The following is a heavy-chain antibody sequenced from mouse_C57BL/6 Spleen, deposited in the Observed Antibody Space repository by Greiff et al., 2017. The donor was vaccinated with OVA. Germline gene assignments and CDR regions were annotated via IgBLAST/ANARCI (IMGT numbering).Heavy chain of an antibody. CDR2: IYPGDGDT. D-gene: IGHD2-3*01. Sequence: QVQLKESGPELVKPGASVKISCKASGYAFSSSWMNWVKQRPGKGLEWIGRIYPGDGDTNYNGKFKGKATLTADKSSSTAYMQLSSLTSEDSAVYFCARGWAFDYWGQGTTLTVSS. V-gene: IGHV1-82*01. CDR3: ARGWAFDY. CDR1: GYAFSSSW. J-gene: IGHJ2*01.